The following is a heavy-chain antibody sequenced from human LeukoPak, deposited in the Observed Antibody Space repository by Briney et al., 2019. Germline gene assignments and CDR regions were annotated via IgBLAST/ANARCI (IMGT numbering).Heavy chain of an antibody. CDR2: IYYSGST. CDR3: ARKAWGSSGWFVDY. Sequence: PSETLSLTCTVSGGSISSYYWSWIRQPPGKGLEWIGYIYYSGSTNYNPSLKSRVTISVDTSKNQFSLKLSSVTAADTAVYYCARKAWGSSGWFVDYWGQGTLVTVSS. V-gene: IGHV4-59*08. CDR1: GGSISSYY. D-gene: IGHD6-19*01. J-gene: IGHJ4*02.